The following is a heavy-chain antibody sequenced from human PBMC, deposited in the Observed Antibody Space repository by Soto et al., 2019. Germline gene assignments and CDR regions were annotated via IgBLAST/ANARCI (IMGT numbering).Heavy chain of an antibody. J-gene: IGHJ4*02. V-gene: IGHV3-23*01. CDR3: AMDSCGYSGYDGGF. D-gene: IGHD5-12*01. Sequence: LRLSCAASGFTFISYAMTWVRQAPGKGLEWVSSISGSGGDTYYADSVKGRFTISRDISKNILYLQMNSLRAEDTAVYYCAMDSCGYSGYDGGFWGRGPLVPVSS. CDR2: ISGSGGDT. CDR1: GFTFISYA.